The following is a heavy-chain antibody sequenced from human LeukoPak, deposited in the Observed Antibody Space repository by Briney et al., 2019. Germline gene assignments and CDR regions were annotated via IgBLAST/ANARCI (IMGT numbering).Heavy chain of an antibody. J-gene: IGHJ3*02. Sequence: ASVKVSCKASGYTFTGYYMHWVRQAPGQGLEWMGWINPNSGGTNYAQKFQGWVTMTRDTSISTAYMELSRLRSDDTAVYYCARDFLTGQNAFDIWGQGTMVTVSS. CDR1: GYTFTGYY. V-gene: IGHV1-2*04. CDR3: ARDFLTGQNAFDI. CDR2: INPNSGGT. D-gene: IGHD3-9*01.